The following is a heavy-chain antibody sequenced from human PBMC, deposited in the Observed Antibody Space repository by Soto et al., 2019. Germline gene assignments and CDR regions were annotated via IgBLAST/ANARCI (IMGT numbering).Heavy chain of an antibody. Sequence: DVQLVESGGALVQPGGSLRLSCAASEFSFSSFEMNWVRQAPGRGLEWVSNISAGGSIIYHADSVKRRFIISRDNAKNSLYLQMNSRRAEDTGVYYCARDRRTTSAVVLDCCGHGNLVTLPA. CDR3: ARDRRTTSAVVLDC. D-gene: IGHD4-17*01. V-gene: IGHV3-48*03. CDR2: ISAGGSII. J-gene: IGHJ4*01. CDR1: EFSFSSFE.